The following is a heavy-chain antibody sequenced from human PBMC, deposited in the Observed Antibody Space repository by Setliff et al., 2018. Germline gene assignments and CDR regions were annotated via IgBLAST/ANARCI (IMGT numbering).Heavy chain of an antibody. D-gene: IGHD2-21*02. CDR3: VRVRPCGVDCSTGVGGPYYFDH. CDR1: GYTFNSYG. CDR2: ISCYDGNT. Sequence: GASVKVSCKASGYTFNSYGITWVRQAPGQGLEWMGWISCYDGNTRYARKIQGRATMTTDTSTTTAYMELRSLTSDDTAVYYCVRVRPCGVDCSTGVGGPYYFDHWGQGTLVTVSS. J-gene: IGHJ4*02. V-gene: IGHV1-18*01.